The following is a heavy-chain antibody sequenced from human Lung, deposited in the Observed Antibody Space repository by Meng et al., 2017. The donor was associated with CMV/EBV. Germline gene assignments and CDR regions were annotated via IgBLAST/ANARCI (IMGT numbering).Heavy chain of an antibody. CDR2: ISYDGSNK. D-gene: IGHD6-19*01. CDR1: GFTFSSYA. Sequence: GESLKISCAASGFTFSSYAMHWVRQAPGKGLEWVAVISYDGSNKYYADSVKGRFTISRDNSKNTLYLQMNSLRAEDTAVYYCARDLIAYSSGRYGLYFDYWGQGTLVTGSS. CDR3: ARDLIAYSSGRYGLYFDY. J-gene: IGHJ4*02. V-gene: IGHV3-30-3*01.